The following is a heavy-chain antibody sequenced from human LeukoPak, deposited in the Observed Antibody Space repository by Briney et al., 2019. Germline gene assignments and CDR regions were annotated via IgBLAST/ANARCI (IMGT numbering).Heavy chain of an antibody. V-gene: IGHV3-15*01. J-gene: IGHJ6*03. CDR3: TTDLDSRTGGYMDV. CDR2: IKSKADDGTT. D-gene: IGHD3-22*01. CDR1: GFTFSNSW. Sequence: PGGCLRLSCAASGFTFSNSWMSWVRQAPGKGLEWVCRIKSKADDGTTDYAPPVKGIFTISRKDTKKTLYLQMNSLKTEDTAVYYCTTDLDSRTGGYMDVWDKGTTVTVSS.